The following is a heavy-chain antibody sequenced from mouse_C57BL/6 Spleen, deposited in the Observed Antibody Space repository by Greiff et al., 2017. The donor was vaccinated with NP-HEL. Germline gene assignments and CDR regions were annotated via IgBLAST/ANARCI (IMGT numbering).Heavy chain of an antibody. J-gene: IGHJ3*01. CDR1: GYSITSGYD. V-gene: IGHV3-1*01. D-gene: IGHD2-12*01. Sequence: EVKLMESGPGMVKPSQSLSLTCTVTGYSITSGYDWHWIRHFPGNKLEWMGYISYSGSTNYNPSLKSRISITHDTSKNHFFLKLNSVTTEDTATYYCARGGVYSVWFAYWGQGTLVTVSA. CDR2: ISYSGST. CDR3: ARGGVYSVWFAY.